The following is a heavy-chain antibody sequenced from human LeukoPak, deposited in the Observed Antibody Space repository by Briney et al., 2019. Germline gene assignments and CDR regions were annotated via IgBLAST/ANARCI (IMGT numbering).Heavy chain of an antibody. CDR2: INHSGST. D-gene: IGHD3-22*01. Sequence: SETLSLTCAVYGGSFSGYYWSWIRQPPGKGLEWIGEINHSGSTNYNPSLKSRVTISVDTSKNQFSLKLSSVTAADTAVYYCARWDYYDSRGFDPWAREPWSPSPQ. V-gene: IGHV4-34*01. J-gene: IGHJ5*02. CDR1: GGSFSGYY. CDR3: ARWDYYDSRGFDP.